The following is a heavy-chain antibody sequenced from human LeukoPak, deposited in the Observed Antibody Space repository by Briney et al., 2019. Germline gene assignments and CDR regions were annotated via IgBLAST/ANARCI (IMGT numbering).Heavy chain of an antibody. CDR2: IYYSGTT. D-gene: IGHD6-19*01. CDR1: GGSISSTTYY. J-gene: IGHJ4*02. CDR3: ARDKRAGYSSGWYDY. V-gene: IGHV4-39*07. Sequence: SETLSLTCTVSGGSISSTTYYWGWIRQPPGKGLEWIGSIYYSGTTYYSPSLKSRVTISVDTSKNQFSLKLSSVTAADTAMYYCARDKRAGYSSGWYDYWGQGTLVTVSS.